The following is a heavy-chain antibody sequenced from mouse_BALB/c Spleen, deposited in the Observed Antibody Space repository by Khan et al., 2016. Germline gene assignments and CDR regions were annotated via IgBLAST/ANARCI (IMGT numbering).Heavy chain of an antibody. D-gene: IGHD2-14*01. J-gene: IGHJ4*01. CDR1: GYTFTDYA. CDR3: ARGTSALYYSLDY. Sequence: QVRLQQSGAELVRPGVSVKISCKGSGYTFTDYALHWVKQSHAKSLEWIGIISTYYGDATYNQKFKDKATMTVDKSSGTTYMELARLTSEDSAIYYCARGTSALYYSLDYWGQGTSVTVSS. V-gene: IGHV1S137*01. CDR2: ISTYYGDA.